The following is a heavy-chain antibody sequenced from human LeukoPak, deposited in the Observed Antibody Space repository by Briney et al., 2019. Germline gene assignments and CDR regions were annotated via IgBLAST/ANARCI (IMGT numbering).Heavy chain of an antibody. CDR1: GFTFSSYA. CDR3: ARDPRAAVTDGLDV. D-gene: IGHD2-15*01. J-gene: IGHJ6*02. V-gene: IGHV3-30-3*01. CDR2: ISYDGSNK. Sequence: GGSLRLSCAASGFTFSSYAMHWVRQAPGKGLEWVAVISYDGSNKYYADSVKGRFTNSRDDAKNSLYLQMNSLRAEDTAVYYCARDPRAAVTDGLDVWGQGTTVTVSS.